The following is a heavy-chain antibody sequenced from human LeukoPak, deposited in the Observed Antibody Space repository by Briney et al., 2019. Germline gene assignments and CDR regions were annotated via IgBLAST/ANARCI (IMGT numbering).Heavy chain of an antibody. CDR2: IKQDGSEK. J-gene: IGHJ5*02. CDR1: GFTVSRKL. D-gene: IGHD6-13*01. Sequence: PGGSLRLSCAASGFTVSRKLMSWVRQAPGKGLEWVANIKQDGSEKYYVDSVKGRFTISRDNAKNSLYLQMNSLRAEDTAVYYCARVSLGKRAAAGTDWFDPWGQGTLVTVSS. CDR3: ARVSLGKRAAAGTDWFDP. V-gene: IGHV3-7*01.